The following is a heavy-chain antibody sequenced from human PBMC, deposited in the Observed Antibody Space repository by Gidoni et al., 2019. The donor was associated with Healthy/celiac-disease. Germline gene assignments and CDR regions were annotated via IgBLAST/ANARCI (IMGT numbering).Heavy chain of an antibody. CDR3: ARVSNSSGWYIDY. CDR1: GGAFSGYY. D-gene: IGHD6-19*01. V-gene: IGHV4-34*01. Sequence: QVQLQQWGAGLLKPSENLSLTCAVYGGAFSGYYWSWIRQPPGKGLEWIGEINHRGSTNYNPSLKSRVTISVVTSKNQFSLKLSSVTAADTAVYYCARVSNSSGWYIDYWGQGTLVTVSS. J-gene: IGHJ4*02. CDR2: INHRGST.